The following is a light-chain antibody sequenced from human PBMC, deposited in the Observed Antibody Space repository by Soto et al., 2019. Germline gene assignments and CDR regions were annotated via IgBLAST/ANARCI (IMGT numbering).Light chain of an antibody. V-gene: IGKV3-11*01. CDR2: DAS. CDR1: QSVSSY. J-gene: IGKJ1*01. Sequence: EIVLTQSPATLSLSPGEGATLSCRASQSVSSYLAWYQQKPGQAPSLLIYDASNSATGIPARFSGSGSGTDFTLIISSLEPEDFAVYYCQKRSNWPVPFGLGTKVEV. CDR3: QKRSNWPVP.